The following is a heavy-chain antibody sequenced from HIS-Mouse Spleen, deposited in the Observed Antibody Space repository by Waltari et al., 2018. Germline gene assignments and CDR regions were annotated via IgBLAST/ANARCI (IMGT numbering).Heavy chain of an antibody. CDR1: GYSISRGYY. J-gene: IGHJ5*02. V-gene: IGHV4-38-2*02. CDR2: IYHSGST. Sequence: QVQLQESGPGLVKPSETLSLTCTVSGYSISRGYYWGLTRQPPGKGLEWNGSIYHSGSTYYNPSLKSRVTISVDTSKNQFSLKLSSVTAADTAVYYCARVKTWGQGTLVTVSS. CDR3: ARVKT.